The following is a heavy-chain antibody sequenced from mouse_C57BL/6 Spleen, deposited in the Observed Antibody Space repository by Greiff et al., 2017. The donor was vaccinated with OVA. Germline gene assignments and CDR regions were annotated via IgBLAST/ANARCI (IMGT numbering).Heavy chain of an antibody. CDR3: GKYEDYCEFAD. D-gene: IGHD2-3*01. CDR2: IYPSGGET. CDR1: GYTFTSYW. Sequence: QVQLQQSGAELVRPGASVKLSCKASGYTFTSYWMDWVKQSPGQGLEWIGNIYPSGGETYYTQKFKGKATLTVDKSSRTAYMQLSSLTSEDSAVYYCGKYEDYCEFADWGQGTLVTGSA. J-gene: IGHJ3*01. V-gene: IGHV1-61*01.